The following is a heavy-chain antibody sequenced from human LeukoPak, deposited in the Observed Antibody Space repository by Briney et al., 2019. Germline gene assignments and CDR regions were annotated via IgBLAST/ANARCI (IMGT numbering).Heavy chain of an antibody. CDR1: GGSFSGYY. V-gene: IGHV4-34*09. J-gene: IGHJ6*02. D-gene: IGHD3-10*01. CDR3: ARDAEYYYGSGSYSSGIDV. Sequence: SETLSLTCAVYGGSFSGYYWSWIRQPPGKGLEWIGYSYYSGSTYYNPSLKTRVIISLDTSKNQFSLKMSSVTAADTAVYYCARDAEYYYGSGSYSSGIDVWGQGTTVTVSS. CDR2: SYYSGST.